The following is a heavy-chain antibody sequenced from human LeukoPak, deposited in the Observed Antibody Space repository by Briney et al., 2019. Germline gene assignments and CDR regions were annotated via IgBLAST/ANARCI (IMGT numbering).Heavy chain of an antibody. CDR1: GDTFSSYA. CDR3: ARDYCSSTSCYTGTGDYYYGMDV. Sequence: SVKVSCKASGDTFSSYAISWVRQAPGQGLEWMGGIIPIFGTANYAQKFQGRVTITADESTSTAYMELTSLRSEDTAVYYCARDYCSSTSCYTGTGDYYYGMDVWGQGTTVTVPS. V-gene: IGHV1-69*13. J-gene: IGHJ6*02. CDR2: IIPIFGTA. D-gene: IGHD2-2*02.